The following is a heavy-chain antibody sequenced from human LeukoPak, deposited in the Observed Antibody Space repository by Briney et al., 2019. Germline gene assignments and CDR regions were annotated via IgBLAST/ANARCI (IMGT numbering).Heavy chain of an antibody. CDR3: ARGDPHADL. CDR1: GFDLSTYE. Sequence: GGSLRLSCAASGFDLSTYEMNWVRQAPGKGLEWIADITISGHTKNYADSVKGRFTISRDNARSSLYLQMNSLRVEDTGVYYCARGDPHADLWGQGTLVTVSS. CDR2: ITISGHTK. J-gene: IGHJ5*02. V-gene: IGHV3-48*03.